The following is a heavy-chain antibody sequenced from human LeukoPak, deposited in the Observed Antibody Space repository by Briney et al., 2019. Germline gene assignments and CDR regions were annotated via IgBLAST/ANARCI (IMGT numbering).Heavy chain of an antibody. Sequence: GRSLRLSCAASGFTFSSYSMNWVRQAPGKGLEWVSSISSSSSYIYYADSVKGRFTISRDNAKNSLYLQMNSLRAEDTAVYYCAREGDMITCGRVIVTSYCFDYWGQGTLVTVSS. J-gene: IGHJ4*02. CDR3: AREGDMITCGRVIVTSYCFDY. D-gene: IGHD3-16*02. V-gene: IGHV3-21*01. CDR2: ISSSSSYI. CDR1: GFTFSSYS.